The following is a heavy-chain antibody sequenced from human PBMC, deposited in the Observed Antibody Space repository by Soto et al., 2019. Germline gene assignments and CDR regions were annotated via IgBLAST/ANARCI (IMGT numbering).Heavy chain of an antibody. Sequence: PGGSLRLSCAASGFTFSNAWMNWVRQAPGKGLEWVGRIKSKTDGGTTDYAAPVKGRFTISRDDSKNTAYLQMNSLKTGDTAVYYCSTWYSSAWPDYWGQGTLVTVSS. CDR2: IKSKTDGGTT. D-gene: IGHD6-19*01. J-gene: IGHJ4*02. V-gene: IGHV3-15*07. CDR3: STWYSSAWPDY. CDR1: GFTFSNAW.